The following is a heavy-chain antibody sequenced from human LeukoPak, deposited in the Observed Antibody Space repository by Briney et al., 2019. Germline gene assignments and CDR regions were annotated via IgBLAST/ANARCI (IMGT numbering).Heavy chain of an antibody. CDR1: GFTFSTHW. CDR3: ANDGFDYYDSSGYSYFHY. D-gene: IGHD3-22*01. CDR2: ISGDGSMT. Sequence: GGSLRLSCAASGFTFSTHWMYWVRQAPGKELVWVSRISGDGSMTSYADSVKGRFTISRDNAKDRLFLQMTRLRAEDTAVYYCANDGFDYYDSSGYSYFHYWGQGTLVTVSS. J-gene: IGHJ4*02. V-gene: IGHV3-74*01.